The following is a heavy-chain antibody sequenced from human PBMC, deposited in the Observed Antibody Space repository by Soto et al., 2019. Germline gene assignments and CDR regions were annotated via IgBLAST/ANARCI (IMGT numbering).Heavy chain of an antibody. Sequence: GASVKVSCKASGYSFDRYGISWVRQAPGQRPEWMGWISGDNGDTRFSQKVQGRLTLTTDTSTNTAYMDLRSLSSDDTAVYYCARDRSYYYETSGYPFDYWGQGTQVTVSS. CDR2: ISGDNGDT. J-gene: IGHJ4*02. D-gene: IGHD3-22*01. CDR1: GYSFDRYG. CDR3: ARDRSYYYETSGYPFDY. V-gene: IGHV1-18*01.